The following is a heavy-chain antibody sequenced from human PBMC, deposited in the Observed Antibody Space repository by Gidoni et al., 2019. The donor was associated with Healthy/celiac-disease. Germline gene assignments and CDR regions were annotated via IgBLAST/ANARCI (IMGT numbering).Heavy chain of an antibody. Sequence: QLQLQESGPGLVKPSETLSLTCTVSGGSVSSRRYSWGWIRQPPGKGLEWIGSIYYSGSTYYNPSLKSRVTIAVDTSKNQFALKLSSVTAADTAVYYCASQRYRAAAAGKKGDYYYGMDVWGQGTTVTVSS. CDR1: GGSVSSRRYS. J-gene: IGHJ6*02. CDR2: IYYSGST. CDR3: ASQRYRAAAAGKKGDYYYGMDV. V-gene: IGHV4-39*01. D-gene: IGHD6-13*01.